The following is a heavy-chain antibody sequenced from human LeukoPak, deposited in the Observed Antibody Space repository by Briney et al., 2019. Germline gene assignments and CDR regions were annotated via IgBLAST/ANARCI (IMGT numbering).Heavy chain of an antibody. Sequence: GGSLRLSCAASGFTFSSSGMHWVRQAPGKGLEWVAYIRFDGSSTDYRDSVKGRFSISRDNAKNSLYLQMNSLRAEDTAVYYCARDTATDMDVWGKGTTVTVSS. V-gene: IGHV3-30*02. J-gene: IGHJ6*03. CDR3: ARDTATDMDV. CDR2: IRFDGSST. CDR1: GFTFSSSG.